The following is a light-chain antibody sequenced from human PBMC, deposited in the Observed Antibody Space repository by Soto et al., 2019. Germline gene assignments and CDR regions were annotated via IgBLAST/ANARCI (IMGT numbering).Light chain of an antibody. Sequence: DIQMTQSPSSLSASVGDRVTITCRASQSISTYLNWYQQKPGKAPNLLIYAASALQSGVPSRFSGSGSETDFTLTISSLRPEDFATYYCQQSFRTPQTFGPGTKVDIK. J-gene: IGKJ3*01. CDR3: QQSFRTPQT. V-gene: IGKV1-39*01. CDR1: QSISTY. CDR2: AAS.